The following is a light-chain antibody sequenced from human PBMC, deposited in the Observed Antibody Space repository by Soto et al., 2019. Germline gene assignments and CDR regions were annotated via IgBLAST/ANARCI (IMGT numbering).Light chain of an antibody. Sequence: QPVLTQPPSASGTPGQRVTISCSGSSSNIGSNTVNWYQQLPGTAPKLLIYSNNQRPSGVPDRFSGSKSRTSASLAISGLQSEDEADYYCAAWDDSLNGVVFGGGTKLTVL. CDR3: AAWDDSLNGVV. CDR1: SSNIGSNT. V-gene: IGLV1-44*01. J-gene: IGLJ2*01. CDR2: SNN.